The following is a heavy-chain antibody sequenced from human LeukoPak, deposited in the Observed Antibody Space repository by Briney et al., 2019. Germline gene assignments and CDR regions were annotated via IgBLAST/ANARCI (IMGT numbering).Heavy chain of an antibody. CDR2: ISSSTTM. CDR3: ARQDYYDSSGYYYS. Sequence: GGSLRLSCAASGFTFSSYAMNWVRQAPGKGLEWASYISSSTTMYYTDSVKGRFTISRDNGKNSLYLQMNSLRAEDTAVYYCARQDYYDSSGYYYSWGQGTLVTVSS. J-gene: IGHJ4*02. V-gene: IGHV3-48*04. CDR1: GFTFSSYA. D-gene: IGHD3-22*01.